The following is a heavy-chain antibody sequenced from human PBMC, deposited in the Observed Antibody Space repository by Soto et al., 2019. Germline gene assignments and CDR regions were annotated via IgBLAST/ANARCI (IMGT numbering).Heavy chain of an antibody. CDR3: ATDPQQRIVYFDY. Sequence: EVQLLESGGGLVQPGGSLRLSCAASEFTFSNYAMSWVRQAPGKGLEWVSSISDNGGTTYYAYSVKGRFPISRDNSKNTLYLQMNSLRAVDTSVYYGATDPQQRIVYFDYWGPGTQVTGSS. CDR2: ISDNGGTT. V-gene: IGHV3-23*01. CDR1: EFTFSNYA. J-gene: IGHJ4*02. D-gene: IGHD6-13*01.